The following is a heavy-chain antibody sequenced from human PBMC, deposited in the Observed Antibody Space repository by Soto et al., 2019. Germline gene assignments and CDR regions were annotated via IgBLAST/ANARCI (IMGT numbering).Heavy chain of an antibody. Sequence: QVQLVQSGAEVKKPGASVKVSCKASGYIFTNYYIHWVRQAPGQGLEWMGTINAGGGYTTYAQKFLDRVSMTGDTSTSTVSMELSSLRSDDPALYYCTRGGAILLVTAPFDLWGQGTLVTVTS. CDR3: TRGGAILLVTAPFDL. J-gene: IGHJ5*02. V-gene: IGHV1-46*03. CDR2: INAGGGYT. CDR1: GYIFTNYY. D-gene: IGHD2-21*02.